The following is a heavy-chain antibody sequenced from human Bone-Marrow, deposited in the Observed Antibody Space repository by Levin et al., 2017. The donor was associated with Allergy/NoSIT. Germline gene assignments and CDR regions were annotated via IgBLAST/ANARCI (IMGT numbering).Heavy chain of an antibody. CDR1: GFTFSNFG. CDR3: ARGRGGSYGSDYFDY. Sequence: PGGSLRLSCAASGFTFSNFGMHWVRQAPGKGLEWVAVIWYDGSNEYYADSVKGRFTISRDNSKNTVYLQMNSLRAEDTALYYCARGRGGSYGSDYFDYWGQGPQVTVSS. J-gene: IGHJ4*02. CDR2: IWYDGSNE. D-gene: IGHD5-18*01. V-gene: IGHV3-33*01.